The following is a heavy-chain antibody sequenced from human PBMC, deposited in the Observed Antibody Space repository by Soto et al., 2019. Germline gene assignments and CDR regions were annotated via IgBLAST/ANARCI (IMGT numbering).Heavy chain of an antibody. J-gene: IGHJ4*02. CDR1: GFTFRNYA. CDR2: IGGSGGTT. V-gene: IGHV3-23*01. Sequence: EVQLLEFGGGLVQPGGSLRLSCAASGFTFRNYAMGWVRQAPGKGLEWVSAIGGSGGTTYNADSVKGRFPISRDNSKNPVYLQGNSLRAEDTAVYYCAKTAEAVAGTVYGYWGQGTLVTVSS. D-gene: IGHD6-19*01. CDR3: AKTAEAVAGTVYGY.